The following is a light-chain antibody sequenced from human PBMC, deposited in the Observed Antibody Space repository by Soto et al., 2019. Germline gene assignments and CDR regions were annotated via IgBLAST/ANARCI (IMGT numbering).Light chain of an antibody. V-gene: IGLV2-14*01. CDR1: SSDIGSYNY. J-gene: IGLJ1*01. CDR3: SSFTSSMTNV. CDR2: DVS. Sequence: QSVLTQPASVSGSPGQSIAISCIGTSSDIGSYNYVSWYQQHPGKAPKLMIYDVSNRPSGVSDRFSGSKSGNTASLTISGLQAEDEADYFCSSFTSSMTNVFGRGTKVTVL.